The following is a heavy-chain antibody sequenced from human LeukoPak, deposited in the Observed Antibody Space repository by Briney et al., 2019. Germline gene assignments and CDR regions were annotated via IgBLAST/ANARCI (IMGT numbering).Heavy chain of an antibody. Sequence: GGSLRPSCAASGFSISTFEMNWVRQAPGKGLEWVSYISDSGSAIQHADSVRGRFAISRDNAKNSLYLEMHSLRVEDTAVYYCATKVAGTSHFSYWGQGTLVTVSS. D-gene: IGHD6-19*01. J-gene: IGHJ4*02. V-gene: IGHV3-48*03. CDR1: GFSISTFE. CDR3: ATKVAGTSHFSY. CDR2: ISDSGSAI.